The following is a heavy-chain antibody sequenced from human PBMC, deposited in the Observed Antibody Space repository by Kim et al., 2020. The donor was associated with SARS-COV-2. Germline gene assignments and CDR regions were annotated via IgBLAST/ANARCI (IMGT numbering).Heavy chain of an antibody. V-gene: IGHV1-18*03. CDR1: GYTFTSYG. CDR3: ARSSDIQLWFRAPLSGMDV. Sequence: ASVKVSCKASGYTFTSYGISWVRQAPGQGLEWMGWISAYNGNTNYAQKLQGRVTMTTDTSTSTAYMELRSLRSDDMAVYYCARSSDIQLWFRAPLSGMDVWGQGTTVTVSS. CDR2: ISAYNGNT. J-gene: IGHJ6*02. D-gene: IGHD5-18*01.